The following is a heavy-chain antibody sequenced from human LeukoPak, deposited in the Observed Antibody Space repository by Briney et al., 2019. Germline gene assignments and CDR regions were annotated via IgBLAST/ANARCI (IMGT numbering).Heavy chain of an antibody. CDR1: GFTFINYA. CDR2: ITGSGSGI. CDR3: AKWGDYDVLTGYYVSDY. V-gene: IGHV3-23*01. Sequence: GASLRLSSAASGFTFINYALRSVPEAPGKGLERVSDITGSGSGIYYADSTKSRFTISRDNSKNTLYLQINSLRAEDTAVYYCAKWGDYDVLTGYYVSDYWGQGTLVTVSS. J-gene: IGHJ4*02. D-gene: IGHD3-9*01.